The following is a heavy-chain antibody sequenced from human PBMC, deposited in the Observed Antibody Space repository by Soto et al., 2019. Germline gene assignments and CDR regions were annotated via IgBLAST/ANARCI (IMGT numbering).Heavy chain of an antibody. CDR1: GGSISSYY. V-gene: IGHV4-59*01. D-gene: IGHD3-16*01. J-gene: IGHJ4*02. Sequence: SETLSLTCTVSGGSISSYYWSWIRQPPGKGLEWIGYIYYSGTTNYNSYLKSRLSLSVDMSKNQFSLKLASVTAADTAVYFCARSQRGRTAFTFDYWGQGALVTVSS. CDR3: ARSQRGRTAFTFDY. CDR2: IYYSGTT.